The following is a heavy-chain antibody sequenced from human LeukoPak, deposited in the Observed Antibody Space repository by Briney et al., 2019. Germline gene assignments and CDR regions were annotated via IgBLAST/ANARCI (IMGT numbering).Heavy chain of an antibody. Sequence: SETLSLTCTVSGGSISSSSYYWGWIRQPPGKGLEWIGSIYYSGSTYYNPSLKSRVTISVDTSKNQFSLKLSSVTAADTAVYNCARGLVGATWNAFDIWGQGTMVTVSS. V-gene: IGHV4-39*07. CDR1: GGSISSSSYY. CDR3: ARGLVGATWNAFDI. J-gene: IGHJ3*02. CDR2: IYYSGST. D-gene: IGHD1-26*01.